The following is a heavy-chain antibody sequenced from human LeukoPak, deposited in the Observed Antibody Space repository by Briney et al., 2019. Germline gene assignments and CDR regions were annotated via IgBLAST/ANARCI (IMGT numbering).Heavy chain of an antibody. CDR1: GFTVSGTC. J-gene: IGHJ5*02. CDR2: IYGDGTT. CDR3: ARDRAGTQSWVELDP. D-gene: IGHD3-10*01. Sequence: GGSLRLTCIVSGFTVSGTCMDWVRQAPGKGLEWVSLIYGDGTTVYADSVRGRFTISRDTSKNMVHLQMDSLRPEDSAVYYCARDRAGTQSWVELDPWGQGTLVTVSS. V-gene: IGHV3-53*01.